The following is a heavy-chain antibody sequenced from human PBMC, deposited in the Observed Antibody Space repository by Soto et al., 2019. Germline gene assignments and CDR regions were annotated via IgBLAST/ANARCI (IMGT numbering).Heavy chain of an antibody. D-gene: IGHD6-13*01. CDR3: AKDPGYSSSWSNWFDA. V-gene: IGHV3-23*01. CDR2: ISGSGGST. J-gene: IGHJ5*02. CDR1: GFTFSSYA. Sequence: GGSLRLSCATSGFTFSSYAMSWVRQAPGKGREWASAISGSGGSTYNADYEKGRFTISRDNSKNTLYLQMNSLRGEHRSMYYSAKDPGYSSSWSNWFDAWGQGTLVTVSS.